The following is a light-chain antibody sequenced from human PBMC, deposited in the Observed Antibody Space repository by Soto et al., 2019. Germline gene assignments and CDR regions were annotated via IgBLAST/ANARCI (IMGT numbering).Light chain of an antibody. V-gene: IGLV1-44*01. Sequence: QSVLTQPPSASGTPGQSVTISCSGSSPNIGDNPVNWYRHLPGAAPTLLIYPNDQRPSVVPDRFSGSKSGTSASLVISGLQPGDEADYYCAACDYSLNALFGTGTKVTVL. CDR1: SPNIGDNP. CDR3: AACDYSLNAL. J-gene: IGLJ1*01. CDR2: PND.